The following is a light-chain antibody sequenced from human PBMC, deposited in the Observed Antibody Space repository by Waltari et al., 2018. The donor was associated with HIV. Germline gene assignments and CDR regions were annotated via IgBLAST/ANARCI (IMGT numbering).Light chain of an antibody. CDR1: SSAVGGYNY. CDR2: DVS. CDR3: CSYAGSSTYV. V-gene: IGLV2-23*02. Sequence: QSALTQPASVSGSPGQSITISCTGTSSAVGGYNYVSWYQQHPGKAPKLMIYDVSKRPSGVSNRCAGSKSGNTASLTISGLQAEDEADYCGCSYAGSSTYVFGTGTKVTVL. J-gene: IGLJ1*01.